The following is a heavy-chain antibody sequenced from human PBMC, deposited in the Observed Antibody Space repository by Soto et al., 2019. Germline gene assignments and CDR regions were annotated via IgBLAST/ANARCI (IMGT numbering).Heavy chain of an antibody. CDR3: ARDVGYCTNGVCTGSDY. J-gene: IGHJ4*02. V-gene: IGHV1-69*01. D-gene: IGHD2-8*01. CDR2: IIPIFGTA. Sequence: QVQLVQSGAEVKKPGSSVKVSCKASGGTFSSYAISWVRQAPGQGLEWMGGIIPIFGTANYAQKFQGRVTITADESTSTAYMELSSLSSEDTAVYYCARDVGYCTNGVCTGSDYWGQGTLVTVSS. CDR1: GGTFSSYA.